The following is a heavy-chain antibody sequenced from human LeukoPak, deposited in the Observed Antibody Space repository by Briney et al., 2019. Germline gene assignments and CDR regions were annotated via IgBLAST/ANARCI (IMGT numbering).Heavy chain of an antibody. CDR2: IYHSGST. D-gene: IGHD2-2*01. V-gene: IGHV4-38-2*01. Sequence: SETLSLTCAVSGYSISSGYYWGWIRQPPGKGLEWIGSIYHSGSTYYNPSLKSRVTISVDASKNQFSLKLSSVTAADTAVYYCARPGYCSSTSCIEYFQHWGQGTLVTVS. J-gene: IGHJ1*01. CDR1: GYSISSGYY. CDR3: ARPGYCSSTSCIEYFQH.